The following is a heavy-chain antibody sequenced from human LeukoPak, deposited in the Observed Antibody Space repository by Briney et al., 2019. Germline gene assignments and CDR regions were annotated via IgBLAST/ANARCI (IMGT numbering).Heavy chain of an antibody. D-gene: IGHD2-21*01. CDR2: ISHDGTNK. V-gene: IGHV3-30*09. CDR3: ARTRVNYYYGMDV. CDR1: AFTFSDYA. J-gene: IGHJ6*02. Sequence: GGSLRLSCAASAFTFSDYAMHWVRQAPGKGLEWVAAISHDGTNKYYADSVKGRFAVSRDNSKNTLYLQMNSLGAEDTAVYFCARTRVNYYYGMDVWGQGTTVTVSS.